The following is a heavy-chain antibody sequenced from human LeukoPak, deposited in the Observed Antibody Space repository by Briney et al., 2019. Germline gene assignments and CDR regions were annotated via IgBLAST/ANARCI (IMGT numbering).Heavy chain of an antibody. D-gene: IGHD6-13*01. J-gene: IGHJ2*01. Sequence: PSETLSLACTVSGGSIRSYYWSWIRQPPGKGLEWIGYIYYSGSTNYNPSLKSRVTISVDTPKNQFSLKLSSVTAADTAVYYCARVYYSSSYDYWYFDLWGRGTLVTVSS. CDR1: GGSIRSYY. V-gene: IGHV4-59*01. CDR2: IYYSGST. CDR3: ARVYYSSSYDYWYFDL.